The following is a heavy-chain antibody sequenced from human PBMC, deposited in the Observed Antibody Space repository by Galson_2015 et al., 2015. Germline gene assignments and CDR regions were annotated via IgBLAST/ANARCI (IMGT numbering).Heavy chain of an antibody. D-gene: IGHD5-12*01. CDR2: IKQDGSEK. CDR3: ARDGGSGYDFWRFDP. CDR1: GFTFSSYW. J-gene: IGHJ5*02. V-gene: IGHV3-7*03. Sequence: SLRLSCAASGFTFSSYWMSWVRQAPGKGLEWVANIKQDGSEKYYVDSVKGRFTISRDNAKNSLYLQMNSLRAEDTAVYYCARDGGSGYDFWRFDPWGQGTLVTVSS.